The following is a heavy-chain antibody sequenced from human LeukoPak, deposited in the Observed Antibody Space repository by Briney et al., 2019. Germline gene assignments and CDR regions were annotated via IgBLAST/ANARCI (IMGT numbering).Heavy chain of an antibody. CDR1: GYTFTSYG. CDR3: ARMGGDCSGGSCSYYFDY. CDR2: SNAGNGNT. V-gene: IGHV1-3*02. J-gene: IGHJ4*02. D-gene: IGHD2-15*01. Sequence: ASVKVSCKASGYTFTSYGMHWVRQAPGQRLEWMGWSNAGNGNTKYSQEFQGRVTITRDTSASTAYMELSSLRSEDMAVYYCARMGGDCSGGSCSYYFDYWGQGTLVTVSS.